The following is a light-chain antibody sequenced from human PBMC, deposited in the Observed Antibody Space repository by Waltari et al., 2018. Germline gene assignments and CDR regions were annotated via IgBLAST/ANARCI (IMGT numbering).Light chain of an antibody. J-gene: IGKJ1*01. CDR3: QHYVRLPVT. CDR1: QSVGRS. CDR2: GAS. Sequence: EIVLTQSPGTLSLSPGERATLSCRASQSVGRSLAWYQQKPGLAPRLLMYGASSRSTGIPDRFSGRGSGTDFSLSISGLEPEDFAVYYCQHYVRLPVTFGRGTKLEIK. V-gene: IGKV3-20*01.